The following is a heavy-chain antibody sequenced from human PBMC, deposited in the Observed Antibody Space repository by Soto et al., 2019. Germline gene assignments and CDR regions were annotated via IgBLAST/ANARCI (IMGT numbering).Heavy chain of an antibody. J-gene: IGHJ2*01. V-gene: IGHV1-3*01. Sequence: ASVNGSCKASGYTFTNYGIHWVRQAPGQRLEWMGWINSGSGNTKYSQKLQGRVTINRDTSASTAYMELSSLRSEDTAVYYCARSGYSSGWYHWYFDFWGSGTLVTAPQ. CDR2: INSGSGNT. CDR1: GYTFTNYG. CDR3: ARSGYSSGWYHWYFDF. D-gene: IGHD6-19*01.